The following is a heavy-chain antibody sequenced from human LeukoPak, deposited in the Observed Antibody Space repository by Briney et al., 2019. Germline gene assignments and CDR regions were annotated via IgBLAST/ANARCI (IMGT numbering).Heavy chain of an antibody. Sequence: GGSLRLSCAASGFTFSSYSMNWVRQAPGKGLEWVSSISSSSSYIYYADSVKGRFTISRDNAENSLYLQMNSLRAEDTAVYYCARIRIAAAGTSDYWGQGTLVTVSS. J-gene: IGHJ4*02. V-gene: IGHV3-21*01. CDR2: ISSSSSYI. CDR1: GFTFSSYS. CDR3: ARIRIAAAGTSDY. D-gene: IGHD6-13*01.